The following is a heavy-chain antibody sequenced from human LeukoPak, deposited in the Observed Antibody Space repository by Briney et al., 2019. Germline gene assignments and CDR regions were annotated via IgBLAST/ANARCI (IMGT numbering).Heavy chain of an antibody. V-gene: IGHV3-7*04. Sequence: GGSLRLSCAASGFTFSSYWMIWVRQAPGKGLEWVADIKEDGSEIHYVDSVKGRFTISRDNAKNSLFLQMNSLRAEDTAVYYCAGGSGWIFDSWGQGTLVTVSS. J-gene: IGHJ4*02. CDR2: IKEDGSEI. CDR1: GFTFSSYW. CDR3: AGGSGWIFDS. D-gene: IGHD6-19*01.